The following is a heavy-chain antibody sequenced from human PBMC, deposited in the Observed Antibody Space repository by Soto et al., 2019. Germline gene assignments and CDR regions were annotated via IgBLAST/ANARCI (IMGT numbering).Heavy chain of an antibody. CDR1: GGSISSYY. CDR3: ARDSGIAAIDY. Sequence: ETLSLTCTVSGGSISSYYWSWIRQPPGKGLEWIGYIYYSGSTNYNPSLKSRVTISVDTSKNQFSLKLSSVTAADTAVYYCARDSGIAAIDYWGQGTLVTVSS. CDR2: IYYSGST. V-gene: IGHV4-59*01. J-gene: IGHJ4*02. D-gene: IGHD6-13*01.